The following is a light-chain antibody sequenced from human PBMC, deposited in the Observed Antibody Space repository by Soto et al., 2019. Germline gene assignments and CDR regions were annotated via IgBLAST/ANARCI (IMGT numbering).Light chain of an antibody. J-gene: IGLJ1*01. CDR1: SGHSNYA. Sequence: QSVLTQSPSASASLGASVKLTCTLSSGHSNYAIAWHQQQPEKGPRYLMKVNSDGSQRGGGGFPDRFSGSSSGAQRYLTISSLQSEEEADYCCQTWGTGIRVFGTGTKLTVL. CDR3: QTWGTGIRV. V-gene: IGLV4-69*01. CDR2: VNSDGSQ.